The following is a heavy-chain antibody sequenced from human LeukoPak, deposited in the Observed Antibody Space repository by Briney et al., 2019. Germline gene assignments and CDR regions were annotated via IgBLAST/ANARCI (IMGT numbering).Heavy chain of an antibody. D-gene: IGHD4-17*01. J-gene: IGHJ4*02. CDR3: ARTPPSIDYGDSATFDY. CDR2: ISAYNGNT. Sequence: ASVKVSCKASGYTFTSYGISWVRQAPGQGLEWMGWISAYNGNTNYAQKLQGRVTMTTDTSTSTAYMELRSLRSDDTAVYYCARTPPSIDYGDSATFDYWGQGTLVTVSP. CDR1: GYTFTSYG. V-gene: IGHV1-18*01.